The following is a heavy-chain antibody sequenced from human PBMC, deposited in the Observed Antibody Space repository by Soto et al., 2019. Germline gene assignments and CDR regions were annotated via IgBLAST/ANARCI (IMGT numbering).Heavy chain of an antibody. Sequence: SGPTLVNPTQTLTLTCIFSGFSLRNSGVGVGWIRQPPGKALEWLGIIYWDDDKRYSPSLRSRLTITKDTSKNQVVLTMTNMDPVDTATYYCIQSRCGGDCLQSYASYYYYGMDVWGQGTTVTVSS. CDR2: IYWDDDK. D-gene: IGHD2-21*02. CDR1: GFSLRNSGVG. CDR3: IQSRCGGDCLQSYASYYYYGMDV. V-gene: IGHV2-5*02. J-gene: IGHJ6*02.